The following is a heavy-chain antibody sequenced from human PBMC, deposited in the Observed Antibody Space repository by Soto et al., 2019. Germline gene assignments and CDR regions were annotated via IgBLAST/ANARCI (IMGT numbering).Heavy chain of an antibody. V-gene: IGHV1-3*04. CDR2: INTGNGHT. CDR3: ARGSGVTLIRSPDY. J-gene: IGHJ4*02. D-gene: IGHD3-10*01. CDR1: GYTFTNYA. Sequence: QVHLVQSGAEVKKPGASVKVSCKASGYTFTNYAIHWVRQAPGQRLEWMGWINTGNGHTEYSQKFQGRVTITGDTAARASSMELRSLRSAATAVYFCARGSGVTLIRSPDYWGQGPLVTFSS.